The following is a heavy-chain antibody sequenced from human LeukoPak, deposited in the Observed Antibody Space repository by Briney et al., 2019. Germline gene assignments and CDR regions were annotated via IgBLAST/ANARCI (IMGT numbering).Heavy chain of an antibody. CDR3: ARGSSTKKEPGGRFDY. CDR1: GYTFTSYH. CDR2: INPSGGTT. Sequence: ASVKVSCKASGYTFTSYHMHWVRQAPGQGLEWMGLINPSGGTTRYAQKFQGRVTMTRDMSTSTVYMELSSLRSEDTAVYYCARGSSTKKEPGGRFDYWAQETRVTVSS. J-gene: IGHJ4*02. D-gene: IGHD2-2*01. V-gene: IGHV1-46*01.